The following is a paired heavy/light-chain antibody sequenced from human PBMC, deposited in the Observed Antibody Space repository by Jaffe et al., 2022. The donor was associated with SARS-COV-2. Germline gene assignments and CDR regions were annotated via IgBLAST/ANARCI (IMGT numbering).Light chain of an antibody. V-gene: IGLV2-23*01. CDR1: SNDVGSYNL. CDR3: CSYAGGGIFYV. CDR2: GGS. J-gene: IGLJ1*01. Sequence: QSALTQPASVSGSPGQSITISCTGTSNDVGSYNLVSWYQQHPGKAPKLMIYGGSKRPSGVSDRFSGSKSGNTASLTISGLQAEDEADYYCCSYAGGGIFYVFGTGTKVTVL.
Heavy chain of an antibody. J-gene: IGHJ4*02. CDR1: GDSISSSNW. V-gene: IGHV4-4*02. Sequence: QVQLQESGPGLVKPSGTLSLTCVVSGDSISSSNWWSWVRQPPGKGLEWVGEIYHSGSTNFNPSLKSRVTISIDKSKNQFSLKLNSVTAADTAVYYCARVYCSDISCQYFDYWGQGTLLTVSS. D-gene: IGHD2-15*01. CDR2: IYHSGST. CDR3: ARVYCSDISCQYFDY.